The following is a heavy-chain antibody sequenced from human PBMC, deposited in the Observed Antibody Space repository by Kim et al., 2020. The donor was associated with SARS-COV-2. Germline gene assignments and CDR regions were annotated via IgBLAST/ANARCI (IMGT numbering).Heavy chain of an antibody. V-gene: IGHV3-23*01. CDR2: SVAGGST. Sequence: GGSLRLSCAASGFTFSSFTMSWVRQAPGKGLESVSVSVAGGSTYYADAVKGRFVISRDTSKNTLYLQMNGLRAEDTAVYYCAKDPIYDYGATWGNYGMDVWGQGTTVTVSS. CDR3: AKDPIYDYGATWGNYGMDV. J-gene: IGHJ6*02. D-gene: IGHD3-10*01. CDR1: GFTFSSFT.